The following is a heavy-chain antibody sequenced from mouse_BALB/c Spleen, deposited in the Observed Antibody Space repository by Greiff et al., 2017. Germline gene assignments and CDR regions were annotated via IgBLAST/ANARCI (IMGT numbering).Heavy chain of an antibody. D-gene: IGHD1-2*01. CDR2: IWAGGST. J-gene: IGHJ2*01. Sequence: VQGVESGPGLVAPSQSLSITCTVSGFSLTSYGVHWVRQPPGKGLEWLGVIWAGGSTNYNSALMSRLSISKDNSKSQVFLKMNSLQTDDTAMYYCARGNYGYGYYFDYWGQGTTLTVSS. CDR1: GFSLTSYG. CDR3: ARGNYGYGYYFDY. V-gene: IGHV2-9*02.